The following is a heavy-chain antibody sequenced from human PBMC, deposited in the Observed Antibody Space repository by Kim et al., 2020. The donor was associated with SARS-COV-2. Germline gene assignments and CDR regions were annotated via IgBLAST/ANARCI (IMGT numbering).Heavy chain of an antibody. V-gene: IGHV3-21*01. CDR1: GFTFSSYS. CDR3: ARATVVVTAIRSSYYYGMDV. D-gene: IGHD2-21*02. J-gene: IGHJ6*02. Sequence: GGSLRLSCVASGFTFSSYSMNWVRQAPGKVLEWVSSISSSISYIYYADSVNGRFTISRDNAKTSLYLQMNSLRAEDTAVYYCARATVVVTAIRSSYYYGMDVWGQGATVTVSS. CDR2: ISSSISYI.